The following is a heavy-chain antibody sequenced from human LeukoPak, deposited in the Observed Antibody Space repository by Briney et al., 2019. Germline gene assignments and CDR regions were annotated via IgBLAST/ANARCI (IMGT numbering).Heavy chain of an antibody. CDR2: ISYDGSNK. J-gene: IGHJ6*02. CDR3: EKDHITGTTIYYYGMDV. CDR1: GFTFRSYG. Sequence: GGSLRLSCAASGFTFRSYGMHWVRQAPGKGLEWVAGISYDGSNKYHADSVKGRLTISRDNSKNTLFLQMNSLRAEDTAGYYCEKDHITGTTIYYYGMDVWGQGTTVTVSS. V-gene: IGHV3-30*18. D-gene: IGHD1-7*01.